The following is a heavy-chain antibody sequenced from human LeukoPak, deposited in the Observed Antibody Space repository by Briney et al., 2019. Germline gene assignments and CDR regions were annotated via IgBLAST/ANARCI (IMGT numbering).Heavy chain of an antibody. V-gene: IGHV4-34*01. J-gene: IGHJ4*02. CDR1: GGSFSGYY. CDR2: INHSGST. Sequence: SSETLSLTCAVYGGSFSGYYWSWIRQPPVKGLEWIGEINHSGSTNYNPSLKSRVTISVDTSKNQFSLKLSSVTAADTAVYYCARGRKNRIFGVVPLNYWGQGTLVTVSS. CDR3: ARGRKNRIFGVVPLNY. D-gene: IGHD3-3*02.